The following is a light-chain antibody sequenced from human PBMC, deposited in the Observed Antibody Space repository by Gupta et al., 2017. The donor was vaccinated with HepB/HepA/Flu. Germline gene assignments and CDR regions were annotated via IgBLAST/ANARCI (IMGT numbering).Light chain of an antibody. J-gene: IGKJ4*01. CDR1: QNILSRSNNKIY. CDR3: QQYFSSPLS. CDR2: WAS. V-gene: IGKV4-1*01. Sequence: DIVMNQSPHSLALSLGARATINCKSSQNILSRSNNKIYLAWYQQKAGQPPKLLIYWASTRESGVPDRFSGSGSATDFTLTISSLQAEDVAIYYCQQYFSSPLSFGGGTKVEI.